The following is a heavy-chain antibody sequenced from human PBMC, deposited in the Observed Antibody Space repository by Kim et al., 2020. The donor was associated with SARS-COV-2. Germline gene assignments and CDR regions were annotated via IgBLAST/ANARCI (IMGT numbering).Heavy chain of an antibody. Sequence: ASVKVSCKASGYTITSYAMDWVRQAPGQGLEWMGWINTNTGNPTYAQGFTGRFVFYLDTSVSTAYLQISSLKAEDTAVYYCARGREWPKHYYYYYGMDVWGQGTTVTVSS. CDR2: INTNTGNP. CDR1: GYTITSYA. D-gene: IGHD3-3*01. V-gene: IGHV7-4-1*02. CDR3: ARGREWPKHYYYYYGMDV. J-gene: IGHJ6*02.